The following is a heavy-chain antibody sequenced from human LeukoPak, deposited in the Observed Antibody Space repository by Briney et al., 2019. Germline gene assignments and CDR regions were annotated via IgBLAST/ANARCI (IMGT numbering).Heavy chain of an antibody. CDR1: GYTFTSYY. CDR3: ASRTVVTGAFDI. Sequence: ASVKVSCKASGYTFTSYYMHWVRQAPGQGLEWMGGIIPIFGTANYAQKFQGRVTITADESTSTAYMELSSLRSEDTAVYYCASRTVVTGAFDIWGQGTMVTVSS. D-gene: IGHD4-23*01. V-gene: IGHV1-69*13. CDR2: IIPIFGTA. J-gene: IGHJ3*02.